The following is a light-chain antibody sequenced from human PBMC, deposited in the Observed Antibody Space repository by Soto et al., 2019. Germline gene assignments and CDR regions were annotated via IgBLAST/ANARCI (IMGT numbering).Light chain of an antibody. CDR2: RAS. CDR3: HHSGYSSSK. V-gene: IGKV3-20*01. CDR1: QSVSASY. J-gene: IGKJ1*01. Sequence: SFRISQSVSASYIAWYQQKPGQALKLLMFRASSRATGIPDRFSGSGSGTDFTLTITSLEPEDSAVYYCHHSGYSSSKFGQGTKVDIK.